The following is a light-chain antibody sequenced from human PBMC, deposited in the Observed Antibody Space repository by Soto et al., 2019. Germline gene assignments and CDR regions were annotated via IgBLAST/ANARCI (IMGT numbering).Light chain of an antibody. CDR2: DAS. CDR3: QQRSNWPLN. CDR1: QSVSSY. J-gene: IGKJ4*01. Sequence: EIVLTQSPATLSLSPGEIATLSCRASQSVSSYLAWYQQKPGQAPRLLIYDASNRATGIPARFSGSGSGTDFTLTISSLEPEDFAVYYCQQRSNWPLNFCRGTKVDI. V-gene: IGKV3-11*01.